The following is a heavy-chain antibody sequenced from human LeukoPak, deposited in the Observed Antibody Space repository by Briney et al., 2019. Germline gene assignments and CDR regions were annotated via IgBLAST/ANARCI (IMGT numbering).Heavy chain of an antibody. CDR1: GFTFSNYW. CDR2: IKEDGSEK. Sequence: GGSLRLSCAVSGFTFSNYWMSWVRQSPGKGREWVANIKEDGSEKYYVDPVKGRFTIARDNAKNSLYLQMNSLRAEDTAVYYCARARTTVTTYYYYYYMDVWGKGTTVTVSS. CDR3: ARARTTVTTYYYYYYMDV. J-gene: IGHJ6*03. V-gene: IGHV3-7*01. D-gene: IGHD4-17*01.